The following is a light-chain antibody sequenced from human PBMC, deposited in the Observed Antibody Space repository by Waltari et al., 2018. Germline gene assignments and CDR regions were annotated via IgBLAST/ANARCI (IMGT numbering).Light chain of an antibody. V-gene: IGLV2-23*02. CDR2: DVS. CDR3: CSYAGNYVWV. Sequence: QSALTQPAAVSGSPGQSVTIPCTAARRDYVRYDIVSWYQQHPGNAPKLVISDVSKRPSGVSDRFSGSKSGDTASLTISGLQFEDEADYYCCSYAGNYVWVFGGGTRLTVL. CDR1: RRDYVRYDI. J-gene: IGLJ3*02.